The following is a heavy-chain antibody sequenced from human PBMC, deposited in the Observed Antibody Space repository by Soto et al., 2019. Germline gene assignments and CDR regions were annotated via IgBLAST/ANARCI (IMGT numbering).Heavy chain of an antibody. CDR2: IFSNDEK. V-gene: IGHV2-26*01. J-gene: IGHJ6*02. CDR1: GFSLSNARMG. D-gene: IGHD3-22*01. Sequence: QVTLKESGPVLVNPTETLTLTCTVSGFSLSNARMGVSWIRQPPGKALEWLAHIFSNDEKSYSTSLKSRLTISKDTSKSQVVLTMTNMDPVDTATYYCARIALGYYDSSGYYSSSYYYYGMDVWGQGTTVTVSS. CDR3: ARIALGYYDSSGYYSSSYYYYGMDV.